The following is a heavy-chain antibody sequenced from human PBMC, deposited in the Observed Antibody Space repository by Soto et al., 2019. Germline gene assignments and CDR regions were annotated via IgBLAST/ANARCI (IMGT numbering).Heavy chain of an antibody. J-gene: IGHJ6*02. CDR2: INPNSGDT. CDR3: AKGGAIVAAGTRVYLYNAMDV. D-gene: IGHD1-26*01. V-gene: IGHV1-2*02. CDR1: GYTFTGYY. Sequence: ASGKVSCKASGYTFTGYYVHWVRQAPGQGLEWRGWINPNSGDTYLAQRFQGRVTMNRDTSIGTAYMELRGLTSDDTAEYYCAKGGAIVAAGTRVYLYNAMDVWGQGTTVTVSS.